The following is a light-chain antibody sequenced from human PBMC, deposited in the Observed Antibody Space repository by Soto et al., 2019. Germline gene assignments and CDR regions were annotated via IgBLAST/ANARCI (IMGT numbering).Light chain of an antibody. CDR1: QSVSSNY. J-gene: IGKJ5*01. Sequence: EIVLTQSPGTLSLSPGERASLSCRASQSVSSNYLAWYQQKPGQAPRLLIYDASNRATGTPDRFSGSGSGTDFTLTISRLEPEDFAVYYCQQYGSPPITVGQGTRLEIK. CDR2: DAS. CDR3: QQYGSPPIT. V-gene: IGKV3-20*01.